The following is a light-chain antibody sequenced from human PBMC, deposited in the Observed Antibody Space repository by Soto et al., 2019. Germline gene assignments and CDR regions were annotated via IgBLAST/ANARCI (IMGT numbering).Light chain of an antibody. CDR3: IQFSLSAPP. CDR2: QVS. J-gene: IGKJ1*01. CDR1: QSLVYSDGNTY. Sequence: VLTQTPLSSPVTLGQPASISCRSSQSLVYSDGNTYLSWLQQRPGQPPRLLIYQVSTRFSGDPDRISGRGAGTDFPLKLSRVGAEDVAVYSCIQFSLSAPPFGPGTQVEL. V-gene: IGKV2-24*01.